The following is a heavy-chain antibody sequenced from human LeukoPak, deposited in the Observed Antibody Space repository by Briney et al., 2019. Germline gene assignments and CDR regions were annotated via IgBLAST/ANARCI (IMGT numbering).Heavy chain of an antibody. D-gene: IGHD3-3*01. Sequence: PSDTLSLTCSVSGGSIRGQYWRWIRQPRGKGREGMGYHYSSGSTHYQPSLRSRLTISPDPSKNQFSLSLTSVTAADTAVYSCARVPTIFGVDMYYFDFWGQGNLVTVSS. V-gene: IGHV4-59*11. CDR2: HYSSGST. CDR1: GGSIRGQY. CDR3: ARVPTIFGVDMYYFDF. J-gene: IGHJ4*02.